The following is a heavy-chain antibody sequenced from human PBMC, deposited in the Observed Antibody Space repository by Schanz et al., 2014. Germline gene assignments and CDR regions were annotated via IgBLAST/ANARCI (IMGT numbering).Heavy chain of an antibody. Sequence: VQLLDSGGGLVKPGGSLRLSCAASGFTFSDYYMTWIRQAPGKGLEWVSSIISTGGTIYYVDSVKGRFTISRDNSKDTLYLQMSGLTPEDTAVYYCARGPIPIQGVPMDFWGQGTLVAVSS. J-gene: IGHJ4*02. V-gene: IGHV3-11*04. CDR3: ARGPIPIQGVPMDF. CDR1: GFTFSDYY. D-gene: IGHD3-10*01. CDR2: IISTGGTI.